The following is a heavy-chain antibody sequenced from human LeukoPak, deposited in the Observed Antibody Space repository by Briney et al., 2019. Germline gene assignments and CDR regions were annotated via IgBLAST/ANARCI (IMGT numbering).Heavy chain of an antibody. V-gene: IGHV4-39*01. CDR3: ARHAGGYYDSSNWFDP. D-gene: IGHD3-22*01. CDR2: IYYSGST. CDR1: GGSISSRSYY. Sequence: SETLSLTCTVSGGSISSRSYYWGWIRQPPGKGLEWIGSIYYSGSTFYNPSLKSRVTISVDTSKNQFSLKLSSVTAADTAVYYCARHAGGYYDSSNWFDPWGQGTLVTVSS. J-gene: IGHJ5*02.